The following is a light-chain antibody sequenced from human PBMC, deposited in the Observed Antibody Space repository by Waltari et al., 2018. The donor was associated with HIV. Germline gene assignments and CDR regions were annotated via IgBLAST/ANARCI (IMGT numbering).Light chain of an antibody. J-gene: IGLJ3*02. V-gene: IGLV2-14*01. CDR2: EVS. CDR3: SSYASTSTRV. Sequence: QSALTQPASVSGSPGQSITISCTGTSTDVGGYKYVSWYQQHPGKAPNVVIYEVSNRPSGVSNRFSGSKSGNTASLTISGLQAEDEADYYCSSYASTSTRVFGGGTKLTVL. CDR1: STDVGGYKY.